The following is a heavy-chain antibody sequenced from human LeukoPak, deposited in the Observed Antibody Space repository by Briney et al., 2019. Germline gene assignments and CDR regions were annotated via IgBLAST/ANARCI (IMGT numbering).Heavy chain of an antibody. CDR1: GFTFSRYW. CDR2: IKEDGSEK. J-gene: IGHJ4*02. V-gene: IGHV3-7*01. Sequence: PGGSLRLSCAASGFTFSRYWMSWVRQAPGKGLEWVANIKEDGSEKYYVDSVKGRFTISRDNTKNSLYLQMNSLRAEDTAVYYCARDIFDYWGQGTLVTVSS. CDR3: ARDIFDY.